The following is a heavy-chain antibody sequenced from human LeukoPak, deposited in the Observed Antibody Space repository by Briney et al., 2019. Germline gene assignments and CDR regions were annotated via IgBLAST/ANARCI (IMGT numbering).Heavy chain of an antibody. CDR3: ARDSPHSYYDFWSGYFRSGFDYYYGMDV. J-gene: IGHJ6*02. D-gene: IGHD3-3*01. Sequence: VASVKVSCKASGYTFTSYGISWVRQAPGQGLEWMGWISAYNGNTNYAQKLQGRVTMTTDTSTSAAYMELRSLRSDDTAVYYCARDSPHSYYDFWSGYFRSGFDYYYGMDVWGQGTTVTVSS. CDR2: ISAYNGNT. V-gene: IGHV1-18*01. CDR1: GYTFTSYG.